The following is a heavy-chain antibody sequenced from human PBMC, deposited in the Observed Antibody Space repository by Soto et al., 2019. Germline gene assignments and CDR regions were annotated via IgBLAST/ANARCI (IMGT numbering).Heavy chain of an antibody. J-gene: IGHJ6*02. CDR2: IYYSGST. D-gene: IGHD1-1*01. V-gene: IGHV4-59*01. Sequence: SETLSLTCTVSGGSISSYYWSWIRQPPGKGLEWIGYIYYSGSTNYNPSLKSRVTISVDTSKNQFSLKLSSVTAADTAVYYCARLRRVEWYYYYGMDVWGQGTTVTVSS. CDR1: GGSISSYY. CDR3: ARLRRVEWYYYYGMDV.